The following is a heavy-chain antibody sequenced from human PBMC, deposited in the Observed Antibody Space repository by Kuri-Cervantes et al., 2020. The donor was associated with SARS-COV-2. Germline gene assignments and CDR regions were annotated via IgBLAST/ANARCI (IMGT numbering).Heavy chain of an antibody. Sequence: SVKVSCKASGYTFTSYDINWVRQATGQGLEWMGGIIPIFGTANYAQKFQGRVTITADKSTSTAYMELSSLRSEDTAVYYCARDLERFGAGYYYGMDVWGQGTTVTVSS. CDR2: IIPIFGTA. CDR3: ARDLERFGAGYYYGMDV. CDR1: GYTFTSYD. V-gene: IGHV1-69*06. D-gene: IGHD1-1*01. J-gene: IGHJ6*02.